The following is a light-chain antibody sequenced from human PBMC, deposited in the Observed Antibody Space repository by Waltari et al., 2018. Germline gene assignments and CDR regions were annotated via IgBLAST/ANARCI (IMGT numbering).Light chain of an antibody. CDR3: QQCDDVPFT. CDR1: QDISNC. Sequence: IQMTQSPTSLSASVGDRVTITCQASQDISNCLNWYQQKPGRAPKLLIFDASILEPGVPSRLSGSGSGTHFSFTNSGLQTDDIGTYFCQQCDDVPFTFGPGTKVEMK. J-gene: IGKJ3*01. V-gene: IGKV1-33*01. CDR2: DAS.